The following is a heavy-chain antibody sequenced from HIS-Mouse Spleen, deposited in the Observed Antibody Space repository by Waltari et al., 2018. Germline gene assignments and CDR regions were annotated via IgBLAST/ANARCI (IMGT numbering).Heavy chain of an antibody. V-gene: IGHV4-39*07. CDR3: AREIPYSSSWYDWYFDL. J-gene: IGHJ2*01. Sequence: QLQLQESGPGLVKPSETLSLTCTVSGGSISSSSYYWGWIRQPPGKGLEWIGSIYYSGSTYYNPSLKRRVTISVDPSKNQFSRKLSSVTAADTAVYYCAREIPYSSSWYDWYFDLWGRGTLVTVSS. CDR1: GGSISSSSYY. CDR2: IYYSGST. D-gene: IGHD6-13*01.